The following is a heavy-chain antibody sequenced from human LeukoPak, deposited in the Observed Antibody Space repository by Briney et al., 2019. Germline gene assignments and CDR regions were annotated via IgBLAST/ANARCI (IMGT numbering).Heavy chain of an antibody. J-gene: IGHJ5*02. D-gene: IGHD4-17*01. CDR2: VTGSGGST. CDR3: AKDPYGDYSWFDP. CDR1: GFTFSSYA. V-gene: IGHV3-23*01. Sequence: GGSLRLSCAASGFTFSSYAMSWVRQAPVKGLEGVSAVTGSGGSTYDADSVKGRFTISRDNSKNTLYLQMNSLRAEDTAVYYCAKDPYGDYSWFDPWGQGTLVTVSS.